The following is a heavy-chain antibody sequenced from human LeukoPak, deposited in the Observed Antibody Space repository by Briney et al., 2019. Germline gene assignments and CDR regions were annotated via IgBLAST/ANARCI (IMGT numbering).Heavy chain of an antibody. CDR1: GFTFSSYA. Sequence: HSGGSLRLSCAASGFTFSSYAMSWVRQAPGKGLEWVSAISGSGGSTYYADSVKGRFTISRDNSKNSLYLQMNSLRAEDTALYYCAKDLTYYYDSSGYNGPLDYWGQGTLVTVSS. V-gene: IGHV3-23*01. CDR3: AKDLTYYYDSSGYNGPLDY. CDR2: ISGSGGST. D-gene: IGHD3-22*01. J-gene: IGHJ4*02.